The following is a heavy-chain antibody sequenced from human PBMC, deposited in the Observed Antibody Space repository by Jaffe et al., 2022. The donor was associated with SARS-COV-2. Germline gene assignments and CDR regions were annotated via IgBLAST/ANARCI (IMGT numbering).Heavy chain of an antibody. J-gene: IGHJ4*02. CDR1: GYTFTSYD. CDR2: MNPNSGNT. V-gene: IGHV1-8*01. Sequence: QVQLVQSGAEVKKPGASVKVSCKASGYTFTSYDINWVRQATGQGLEWMGWMNPNSGNTGYVQKFQGRVTMTRNTSISTAYMELSSLRSEDTAVYYCARGPLAGYYDSSGYDYWGQGTLVTVSS. D-gene: IGHD3-22*01. CDR3: ARGPLAGYYDSSGYDY.